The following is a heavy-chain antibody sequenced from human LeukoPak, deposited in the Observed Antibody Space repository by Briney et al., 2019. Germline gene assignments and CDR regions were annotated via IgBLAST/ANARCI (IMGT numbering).Heavy chain of an antibody. CDR1: GGSISSYY. D-gene: IGHD3-3*01. CDR3: ARGSHYDFWSGPKTYYFDY. V-gene: IGHV4-4*07. J-gene: IGHJ4*02. CDR2: IYTSGST. Sequence: PSETLSLTCTVSGGSISSYYWSWIRQPAGKGLEWIGRIYTSGSTNYNPSLKSRVTMSVDTSKNQFSLKLSSVTAADTAVYYCARGSHYDFWSGPKTYYFDYWGQGTLVTVSS.